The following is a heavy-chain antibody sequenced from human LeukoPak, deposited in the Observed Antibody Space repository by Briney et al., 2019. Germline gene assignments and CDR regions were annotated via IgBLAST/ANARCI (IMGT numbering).Heavy chain of an antibody. CDR1: GFTFSSYS. V-gene: IGHV3-48*04. J-gene: IGHJ4*02. CDR2: ISSSSSTI. Sequence: GGSLRLSCAASGFTFSSYSMNWVRQAPGKGLEWVSYISSSSSTIYYADSVKGRFTISRDNAKNSLYLQMNSLRVEDTAVYYCGKTTVGYSSGRYPGWPVDYWGQGALVTVSS. D-gene: IGHD2-15*01. CDR3: GKTTVGYSSGRYPGWPVDY.